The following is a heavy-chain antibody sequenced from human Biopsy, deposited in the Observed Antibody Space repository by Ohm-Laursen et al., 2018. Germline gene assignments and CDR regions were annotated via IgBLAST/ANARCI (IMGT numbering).Heavy chain of an antibody. CDR2: IFNSANT. V-gene: IGHV4-31*01. CDR1: GGSISSGGSY. Sequence: TLSFTCAVSGGSISSGGSYWSWIRQRPGKGLEWIGYIFNSANTYYNPSLKNFITISGDTSKNQFSLKLNSVTAADTAVYYCARGDYFDSNGYFWFDPWGQGTLVTVSS. CDR3: ARGDYFDSNGYFWFDP. J-gene: IGHJ5*02. D-gene: IGHD3-22*01.